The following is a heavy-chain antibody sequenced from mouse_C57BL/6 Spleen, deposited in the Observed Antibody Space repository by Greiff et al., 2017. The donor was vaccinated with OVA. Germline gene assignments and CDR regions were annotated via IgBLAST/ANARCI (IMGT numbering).Heavy chain of an antibody. CDR3: ARRYYGSSYPDY. D-gene: IGHD1-1*01. Sequence: QVQLQQPGTELVKPGASVKLSCKASGYTFTSYWMHWVKQRPGQGLEWIGNINPSNGGTNYNEKFKSKATLTVDKSSSTAYMQRSSLTSEDSVVDYYARRYYGSSYPDYWGQGTTLTVSS. J-gene: IGHJ2*01. CDR1: GYTFTSYW. CDR2: INPSNGGT. V-gene: IGHV1-53*01.